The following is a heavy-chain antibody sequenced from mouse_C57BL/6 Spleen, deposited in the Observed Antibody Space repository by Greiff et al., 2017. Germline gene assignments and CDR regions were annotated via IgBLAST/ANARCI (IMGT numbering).Heavy chain of an antibody. CDR1: GYTFTSYW. CDR3: ARKGESYYSNPWFAY. J-gene: IGHJ3*01. V-gene: IGHV1-69*01. D-gene: IGHD2-5*01. CDR2: IDPSDSYT. Sequence: QVQLQQPGAELVMPGASVKLSCKASGYTFTSYWMHWVKQRPGQGLEWIGEIDPSDSYTNYNQKFKGKSTLTVDKSSSTAYMQLSSLTSEDSAVYYFARKGESYYSNPWFAYWGQGTLVTVSA.